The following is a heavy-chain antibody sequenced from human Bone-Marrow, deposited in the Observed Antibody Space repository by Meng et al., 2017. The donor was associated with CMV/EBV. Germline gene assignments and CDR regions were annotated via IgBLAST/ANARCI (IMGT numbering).Heavy chain of an antibody. CDR3: ARDEGATITTFDY. D-gene: IGHD5-24*01. CDR1: GFTVSSNY. J-gene: IGHJ4*02. CDR2: ISSSGSTI. Sequence: GESRKISCAASGFTVSSNYMSWIRQAPGKGLEWVSYISSSGSTIYYADSVKGRFTISRDNAKNSLYLQMNSLRAEDTAVYYCARDEGATITTFDYWGQGTLVTVSS. V-gene: IGHV3-11*04.